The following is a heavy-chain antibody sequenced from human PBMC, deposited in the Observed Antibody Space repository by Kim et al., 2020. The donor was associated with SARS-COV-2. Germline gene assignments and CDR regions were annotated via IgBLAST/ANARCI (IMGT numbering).Heavy chain of an antibody. J-gene: IGHJ6*02. V-gene: IGHV3-23*01. CDR3: AKDFRYYGSGSYLKNPTRYYYYGMDV. CDR2: ISGSGGST. CDR1: GFTFSSYA. D-gene: IGHD3-10*01. Sequence: GGSLRLSCAASGFTFSSYAMSWVRQAPGKGLEWVSAISGSGGSTYYADSVKGRFTISRDNSKNTLYLQMNSLRAEDTAVYYCAKDFRYYGSGSYLKNPTRYYYYGMDVWGQGTTVTVSS.